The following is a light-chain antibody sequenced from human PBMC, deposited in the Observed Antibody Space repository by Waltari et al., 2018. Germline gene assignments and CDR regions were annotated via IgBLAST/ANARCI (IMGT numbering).Light chain of an antibody. CDR2: GAS. J-gene: IGKJ5*01. CDR3: QQYNHWPPIT. Sequence: EIVMTQSPATLSVSPGERATFSCRASQSIADNLAWYQQKPSQAPRLLIYGASPRATGVPGRFRGSGSGTEFTLTISSLQSEDVAIYYCQQYNHWPPITFGQGTRLEIK. V-gene: IGKV3-15*01. CDR1: QSIADN.